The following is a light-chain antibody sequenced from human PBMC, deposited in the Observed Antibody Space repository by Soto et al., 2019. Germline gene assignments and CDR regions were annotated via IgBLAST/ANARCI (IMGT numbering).Light chain of an antibody. J-gene: IGKJ2*01. CDR3: QQYNNWPYI. CDR1: QSVRSN. V-gene: IGKV3-15*01. Sequence: EIVMTQSPATLSVTPGEGATLSCRASQSVRSNLAWYQQKPRQAPRLLIFEASTRATDIPARFSGGGSGTEFTLTISSLQSEDSAVYYCQQYNNWPYIFGQGSRLEIK. CDR2: EAS.